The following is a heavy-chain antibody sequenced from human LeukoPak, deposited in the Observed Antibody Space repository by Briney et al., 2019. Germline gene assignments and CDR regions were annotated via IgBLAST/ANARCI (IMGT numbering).Heavy chain of an antibody. CDR3: ARDFPRDYDILTGYYMAGWFDP. CDR2: ISAYNGNT. Sequence: ASVKVSCKASGYTFTSYGISWVRQAPGQGLEWMGWISAYNGNTNYAQKLQGRVTMTTDTSTSTAYMELRSLRSDDTAVCYCARDFPRDYDILTGYYMAGWFDPWGQGTLVTVSS. J-gene: IGHJ5*02. D-gene: IGHD3-9*01. V-gene: IGHV1-18*01. CDR1: GYTFTSYG.